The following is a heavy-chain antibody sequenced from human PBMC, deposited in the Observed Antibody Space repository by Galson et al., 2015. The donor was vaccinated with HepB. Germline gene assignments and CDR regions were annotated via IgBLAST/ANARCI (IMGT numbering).Heavy chain of an antibody. V-gene: IGHV3-7*01. D-gene: IGHD3-3*01. CDR1: GFTFSRYW. CDR2: IKEDGSEK. CDR3: ARDPGRPRLRFLFTVNTKDYGMDV. Sequence: SLRLSCAASGFTFSRYWMRWVRQAPGKGLEWVANIKEDGSEKYYVDSVKGRFAISRDNAENSFYLQMNSLRADDTAVYYCARDPGRPRLRFLFTVNTKDYGMDVWGQGTTVTVSS. J-gene: IGHJ6*02.